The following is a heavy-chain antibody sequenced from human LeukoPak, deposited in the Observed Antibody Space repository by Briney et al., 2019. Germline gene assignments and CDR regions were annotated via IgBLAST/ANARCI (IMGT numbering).Heavy chain of an antibody. V-gene: IGHV4-31*02. J-gene: IGHJ4*02. D-gene: IGHD3-22*01. CDR2: IYYSGST. CDR1: Y. Sequence: YXSWIRXPPGKGLEWIGYIYYSGSTYYNPSLKSRVTISVDTSKNQFSLKLSSVTAADTAVYYCARRGYYDSRGYFDYWGQGTLVTVSS. CDR3: ARRGYYDSRGYFDY.